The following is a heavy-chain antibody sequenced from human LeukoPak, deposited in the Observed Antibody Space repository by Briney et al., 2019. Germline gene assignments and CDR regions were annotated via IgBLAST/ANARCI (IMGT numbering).Heavy chain of an antibody. V-gene: IGHV3-23*01. Sequence: GGSLRLSCAVSGFTFNNYVMSWVRQAPGKGLEWVSSISGSGGSTYHADCVKGRFTISRDNSKSTLYLQLSGLRAEDTAVYYCAKPATGTNSFDYWGQGTLVTVSS. D-gene: IGHD6-13*01. J-gene: IGHJ4*02. CDR3: AKPATGTNSFDY. CDR1: GFTFNNYV. CDR2: ISGSGGST.